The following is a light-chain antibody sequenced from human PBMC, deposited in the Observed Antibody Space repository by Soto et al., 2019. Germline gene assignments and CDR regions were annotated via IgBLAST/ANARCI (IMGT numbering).Light chain of an antibody. Sequence: QSVLTQPTSASGTPGQRVTISCSGSSSNIGSNTVNWYQQLPGTAPKLLIYSNNQRPSGVPDRFSGSKSGTSASLAISGLQSEDEADYYCAAWDDSLNGPVFGGWTKLTVL. CDR2: SNN. J-gene: IGLJ3*02. CDR1: SSNIGSNT. V-gene: IGLV1-44*01. CDR3: AAWDDSLNGPV.